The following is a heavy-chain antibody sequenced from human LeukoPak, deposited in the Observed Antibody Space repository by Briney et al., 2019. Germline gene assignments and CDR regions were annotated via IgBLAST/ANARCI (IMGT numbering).Heavy chain of an antibody. D-gene: IGHD5-18*01. CDR3: ASVPDTAMVNLQYYFDY. Sequence: SETLTLTCTVSGGSISSSSYYWGWIRQPPGKGLEWIGSIYYSGSTYYNPSLKSRVTISVDTSKNQFSLKLSSVTAADTAVYYCASVPDTAMVNLQYYFDYWGQGTLVTVSS. J-gene: IGHJ4*02. V-gene: IGHV4-39*01. CDR1: GGSISSSSYY. CDR2: IYYSGST.